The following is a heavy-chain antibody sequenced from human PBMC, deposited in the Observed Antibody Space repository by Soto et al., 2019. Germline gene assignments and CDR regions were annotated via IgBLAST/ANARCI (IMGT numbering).Heavy chain of an antibody. CDR3: ARRARVTAIHGPSFDY. Sequence: PSETLSLTCSVSGGSISSSSYYWGWSRQPPGKGLEWIGSIYYSGSTYYNPSLKSRVTISVDTSKNQFSLKLSSVTAADTAVYYCARRARVTAIHGPSFDYWGQGTLVTVSS. D-gene: IGHD2-21*02. CDR1: GGSISSSSYY. CDR2: IYYSGST. J-gene: IGHJ4*02. V-gene: IGHV4-39*01.